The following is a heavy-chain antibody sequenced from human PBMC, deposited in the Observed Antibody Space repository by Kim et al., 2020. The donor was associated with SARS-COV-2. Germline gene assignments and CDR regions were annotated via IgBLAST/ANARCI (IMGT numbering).Heavy chain of an antibody. D-gene: IGHD6-19*01. J-gene: IGHJ2*01. Sequence: KGRFTISRDNSKNTLYLQMNSLRAEDTAVYYCAKGQGSSGWSFYDWYFDLWGRGTLVTVSS. V-gene: IGHV3-23*01. CDR3: AKGQGSSGWSFYDWYFDL.